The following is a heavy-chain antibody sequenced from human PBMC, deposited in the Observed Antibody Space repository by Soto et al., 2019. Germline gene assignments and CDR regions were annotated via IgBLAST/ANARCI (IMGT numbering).Heavy chain of an antibody. Sequence: SPTLSLTCAILAPSVSPSSVASNWTRPSTSGGLEWLGRTYYRSKWYDDHAESVKSRITINPDTSKNPFFLQLHSVTPADPAVYDCGREMGNEHNYTDYWGQRTLFTVSS. V-gene: IGHV6-1*01. CDR2: TYYRSKWYD. D-gene: IGHD1-1*01. CDR1: APSVSPSSVA. CDR3: GREMGNEHNYTDY. J-gene: IGHJ4*02.